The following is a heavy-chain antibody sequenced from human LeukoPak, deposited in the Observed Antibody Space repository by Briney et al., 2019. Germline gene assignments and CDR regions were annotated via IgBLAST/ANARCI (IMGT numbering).Heavy chain of an antibody. D-gene: IGHD3-22*01. CDR2: INLNYGTA. J-gene: IGHJ5*02. Sequence: SVNVSCNASVCTFTSYTFSWVRQPPPQGHEWMGVINLNYGTANYAQKFQGRVTITADESTSTAYMELSSLRSEDTAVYYCARERAGYYDSSGYYLTAFDPWGQGTLVTVSS. CDR3: ARERAGYYDSSGYYLTAFDP. CDR1: VCTFTSYT. V-gene: IGHV1-69*13.